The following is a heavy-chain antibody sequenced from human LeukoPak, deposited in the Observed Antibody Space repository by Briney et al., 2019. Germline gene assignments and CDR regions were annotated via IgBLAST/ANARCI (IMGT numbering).Heavy chain of an antibody. CDR3: ARDFGEFDYFDY. CDR2: IWYDGSKK. V-gene: IGHV3-33*01. Sequence: PRRSLRVSCEGPGFFFSNDGIHWVRQAPGKRLERVSVIWYDGSKKYYEDSAKGRFIISRDNSKNMGYLQMNSLRVEDTAVYYCARDFGEFDYFDYWGQRTLVTPSS. J-gene: IGHJ4*02. D-gene: IGHD3-10*01. CDR1: GFFFSNDG.